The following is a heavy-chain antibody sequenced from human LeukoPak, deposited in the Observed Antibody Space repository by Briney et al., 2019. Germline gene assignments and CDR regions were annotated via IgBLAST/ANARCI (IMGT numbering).Heavy chain of an antibody. CDR1: GFTFSSYG. D-gene: IGHD5-12*01. V-gene: IGHV3-30*18. J-gene: IGHJ4*02. CDR3: AKASGYSGYVLELDY. CDR2: ISYDGSNK. Sequence: GGSLRLSCAASGFTFSSYGMRWVRQAPGKGLEWVAVISYDGSNKYYADSVKGRFTISRDNSKNTLYLQMNSLRAEDTAVYYCAKASGYSGYVLELDYWGQGTLVTVSS.